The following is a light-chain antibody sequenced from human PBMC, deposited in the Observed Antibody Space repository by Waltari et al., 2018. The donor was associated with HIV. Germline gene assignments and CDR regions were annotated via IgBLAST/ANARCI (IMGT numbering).Light chain of an antibody. CDR3: AAWDDSLGDGF. Sequence: QSVLTQPPSASGTPGQSVTISCSGSTSNIENNYVSWYQQVLGAAPKLLIYNSDQRPAGVPDRFSGSKSGSSASLAISGLRSEDEAHYYCAAWDDSLGDGFFGGGTKLTVL. V-gene: IGLV1-47*02. J-gene: IGLJ2*01. CDR1: TSNIENNY. CDR2: NSD.